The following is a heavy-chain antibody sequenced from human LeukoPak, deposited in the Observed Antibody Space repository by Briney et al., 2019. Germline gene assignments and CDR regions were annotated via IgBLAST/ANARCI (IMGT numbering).Heavy chain of an antibody. Sequence: PGGSLRLSCAASGFTFSSYAMHWVRQAQGEGLEWVAVISYDGSNKYYADSVKGRFAISRDNSKNTLYLQMNSLRAEDTAVYYCASVTLKNDYWGQGTLVTVSS. J-gene: IGHJ4*02. CDR1: GFTFSSYA. CDR2: ISYDGSNK. V-gene: IGHV3-30*09. D-gene: IGHD2-8*01. CDR3: ASVTLKNDY.